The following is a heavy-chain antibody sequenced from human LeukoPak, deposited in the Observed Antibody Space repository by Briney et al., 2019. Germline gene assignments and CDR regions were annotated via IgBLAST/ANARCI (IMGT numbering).Heavy chain of an antibody. J-gene: IGHJ6*03. D-gene: IGHD3-9*01. CDR1: GFIFSNYW. CDR3: ASSLVGALDPNYMDV. Sequence: GGSLRLSCAASGFIFSNYWMHWVRQAPGKGLVWVSRINSDVSTTTYVDSVKGRFTISRDNAKNTLYLQMNSLRAEDTAVYYCASSLVGALDPNYMDVWGKGTTVTVSS. V-gene: IGHV3-74*03. CDR2: INSDVSTT.